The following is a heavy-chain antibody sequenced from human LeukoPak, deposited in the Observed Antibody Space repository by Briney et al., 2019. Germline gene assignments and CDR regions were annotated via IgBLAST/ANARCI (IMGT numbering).Heavy chain of an antibody. J-gene: IGHJ4*02. CDR3: ARQYYDIWSGYYTADYYFDD. Sequence: PGKSLRLSCAASGFTFRSYAIHWVRQAPGKGLEWVAFISWDGTIKYYADSVKGRFTISRDNAKNSLYLQLNSLRAEDTAVYYCARQYYDIWSGYYTADYYFDDWGQGTLVTVSS. V-gene: IGHV3-30-3*01. D-gene: IGHD3-3*01. CDR1: GFTFRSYA. CDR2: ISWDGTIK.